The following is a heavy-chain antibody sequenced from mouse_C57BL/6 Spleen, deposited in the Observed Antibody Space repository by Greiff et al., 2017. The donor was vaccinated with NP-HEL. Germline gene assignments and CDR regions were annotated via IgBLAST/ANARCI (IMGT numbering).Heavy chain of an antibody. V-gene: IGHV1-59*01. CDR1: GYTFTSYW. CDR2: TDPSDSYT. CDR3: ARFGTSDY. J-gene: IGHJ2*01. Sequence: QVQLQQPGAELVRPGTSVKLSCKASGYTFTSYWMHWVKQRPGQGLEWIGVTDPSDSYTNYNQKFKGKATLTVDTSSSTAYMQLSSLTSEDSAVYYCARFGTSDYWGQGTTLTVSS.